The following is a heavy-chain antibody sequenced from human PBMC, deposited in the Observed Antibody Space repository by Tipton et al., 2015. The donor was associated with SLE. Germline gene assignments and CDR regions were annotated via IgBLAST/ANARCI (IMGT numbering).Heavy chain of an antibody. CDR2: IYTSGST. D-gene: IGHD3-22*01. CDR3: AREDYYDSSGYFDY. V-gene: IGHV4-61*09. CDR1: GGSISSGSYY. Sequence: TLSLTCTVSGGSISSGSYYWSWIRQPAGKGREWIGHIYTSGSTNYNPSLKSRVTISVDTSKNQFSLKLSSVTAADTAVYYCAREDYYDSSGYFDYWGQGTLVTVSS. J-gene: IGHJ4*02.